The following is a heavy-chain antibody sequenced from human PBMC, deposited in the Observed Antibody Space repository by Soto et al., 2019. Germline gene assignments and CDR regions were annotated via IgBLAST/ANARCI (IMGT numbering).Heavy chain of an antibody. Sequence: GSMRLSCAASGFTFSSYAMSWIRKAPGKGLEWVSAISGSGGSTYYADSVKGRFTISRDNSKNTLYLQMNSLRAEDTAVYYCAKENIAVAIGSYWGQGTLVTVSS. J-gene: IGHJ4*02. V-gene: IGHV3-23*01. CDR3: AKENIAVAIGSY. D-gene: IGHD6-19*01. CDR2: ISGSGGST. CDR1: GFTFSSYA.